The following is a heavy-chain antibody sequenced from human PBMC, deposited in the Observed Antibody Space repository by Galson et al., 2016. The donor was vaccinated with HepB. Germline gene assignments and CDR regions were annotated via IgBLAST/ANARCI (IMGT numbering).Heavy chain of an antibody. CDR3: ARHPPRWFEELLVYGMDV. V-gene: IGHV1-8*01. CDR1: GYTFTSYD. CDR2: MNPNSGNT. J-gene: IGHJ6*02. D-gene: IGHD3-10*01. Sequence: SVKVSCKASGYTFTSYDINWVRQAAGQGLEWMGWMNPNSGNTGDAQKFQGRVTMTRNTSISTAYMELSSLRSEDTAVYYCARHPPRWFEELLVYGMDVWGQGTTVTVSS.